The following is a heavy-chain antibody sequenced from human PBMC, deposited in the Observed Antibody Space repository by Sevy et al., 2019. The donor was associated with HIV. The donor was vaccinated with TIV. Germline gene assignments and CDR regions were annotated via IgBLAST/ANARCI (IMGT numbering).Heavy chain of an antibody. J-gene: IGHJ6*02. D-gene: IGHD1-26*01. CDR3: ARDRDVSGNYLEYFYYAMDV. CDR1: GYTFSTYY. V-gene: IGHV1-46*01. CDR2: FDPTGGSR. Sequence: ASVKVSCKTSGYTFSTYYIYWVRRAPGQGLEWIGIFDPTGGSRSYAQRFQGRLTMTGDTSTSTAYMELSSLTSEDTAVYYCARDRDVSGNYLEYFYYAMDVWGQGTTVTVSS.